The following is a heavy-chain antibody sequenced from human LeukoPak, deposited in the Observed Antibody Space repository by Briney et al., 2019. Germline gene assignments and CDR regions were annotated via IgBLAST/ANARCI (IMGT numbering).Heavy chain of an antibody. Sequence: ASVKVSCKASGYTFTSYGISWVRQAPGQGLEWMGWISAYNGNTDYAQKLQGRVTMTTDTSTSTAYMELRSLRSDDTAVYYCARDRGSSSRRGIDYWGQGTLVTVSS. D-gene: IGHD6-13*01. CDR2: ISAYNGNT. CDR1: GYTFTSYG. V-gene: IGHV1-18*01. CDR3: ARDRGSSSRRGIDY. J-gene: IGHJ4*02.